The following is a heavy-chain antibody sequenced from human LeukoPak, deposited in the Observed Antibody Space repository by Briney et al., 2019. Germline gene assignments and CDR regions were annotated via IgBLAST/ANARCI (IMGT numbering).Heavy chain of an antibody. V-gene: IGHV3-23*01. D-gene: IGHD3-16*02. Sequence: GGSLRLSCVASGFTFSDYAMSWVRQAPGKGLEWVSGISDSGGSTYYADSVKGRCTISRDNSKNTVSLKMNNLRAEDTAVYFCARHDSFIPYWGQGTLVTVTS. CDR3: ARHDSFIPY. J-gene: IGHJ4*02. CDR1: GFTFSDYA. CDR2: ISDSGGST.